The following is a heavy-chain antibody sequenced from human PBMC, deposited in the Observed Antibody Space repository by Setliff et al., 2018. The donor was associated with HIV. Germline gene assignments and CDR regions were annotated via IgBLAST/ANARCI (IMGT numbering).Heavy chain of an antibody. V-gene: IGHV3-7*01. CDR3: ARKFRPGHGVDV. CDR2: IDRDGSET. CDR1: RFTFNDYW. Sequence: PGGSLRLSCVASRFTFNDYWMSWVRQAPGKGLEWVANIDRDGSETNYVDSVKGRFTIFRDNAKSSMYLQMNSLRVEDTAIYYCARKFRPGHGVDVWGQGTT. D-gene: IGHD3-10*01. J-gene: IGHJ6*02.